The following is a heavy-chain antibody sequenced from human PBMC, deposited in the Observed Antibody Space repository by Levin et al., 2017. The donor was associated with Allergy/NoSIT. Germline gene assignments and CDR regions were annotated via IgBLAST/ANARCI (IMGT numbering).Heavy chain of an antibody. CDR1: GGTINSGSYY. CDR2: IYYSGTT. V-gene: IGHV4-39*07. D-gene: IGHD1-26*01. CDR3: ARTNSGSYDY. Sequence: PSETLSLTCTVSGGTINSGSYYWAWIRQPPGKGLEWIGTIYYSGTTYYNSSLKSRVTISVDTSKNQFSLTLRSVTAADTAVYYCARTNSGSYDYWGQGTLVTVSS. J-gene: IGHJ4*02.